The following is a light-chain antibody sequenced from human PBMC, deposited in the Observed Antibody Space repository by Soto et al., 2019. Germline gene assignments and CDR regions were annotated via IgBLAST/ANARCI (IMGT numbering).Light chain of an antibody. J-gene: IGKJ2*01. Sequence: DIQMTQSPSSLSASFVDRVTLTCRASQSIDTYLNWYQQKPGTAPKLLMYAASTLHSGVPSRFSGSGSGTDFTLTISSLQREDFATYFCQQSHSTPYTFGQGTKLEI. CDR1: QSIDTY. CDR2: AAS. CDR3: QQSHSTPYT. V-gene: IGKV1-39*01.